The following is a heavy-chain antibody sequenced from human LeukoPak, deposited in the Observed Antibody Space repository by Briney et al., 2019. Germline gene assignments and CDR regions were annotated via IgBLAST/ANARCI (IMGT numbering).Heavy chain of an antibody. CDR2: ISYDGXNK. CDR1: GFTFSRYG. Sequence: GGSLRLSCAASGFTFSRYGMXXXRQAPGXXXXXXXXISYDGXNKYYADSVXGXFTXSRDNSKNTLYLQMNSLRAEDTAVYYCAKDGDSSGWYYFDYWGQGTLVTVSS. CDR3: AKDGDSSGWYYFDY. J-gene: IGHJ4*02. V-gene: IGHV3-30*18. D-gene: IGHD6-19*01.